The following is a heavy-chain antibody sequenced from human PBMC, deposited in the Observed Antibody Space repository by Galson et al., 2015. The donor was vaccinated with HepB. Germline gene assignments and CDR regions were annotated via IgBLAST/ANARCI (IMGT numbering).Heavy chain of an antibody. CDR2: IDWDDDK. J-gene: IGHJ3*02. CDR3: ARIRRTYYDFWSDAFDI. V-gene: IGHV2-70*01. D-gene: IGHD3-3*01. CDR1: GFSLRTSGMC. Sequence: PALVKPTQTLTLTCTFSGFSLRTSGMCVSWIRQPPGKALEWLALIDWDDDKYYSTSLKTRLTISKDTSKNQVVLTMTNMDPVDTATYYCARIRRTYYDFWSDAFDIWGQGTMVTVSS.